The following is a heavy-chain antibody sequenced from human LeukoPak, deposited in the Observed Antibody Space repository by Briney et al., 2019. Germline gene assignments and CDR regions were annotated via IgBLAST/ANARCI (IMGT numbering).Heavy chain of an antibody. J-gene: IGHJ4*02. CDR1: GYTFTSYG. Sequence: GASVKVSCKASGYTFTSYGISWVRQAPGQRLEWMGWISAYNGNTNYAQKLQGRVTMTTDTSTSTAYMELRSLRSDDTAVYYCARDLNWNVPWYFDYWGQGTLVTVSS. V-gene: IGHV1-18*01. D-gene: IGHD1-1*01. CDR3: ARDLNWNVPWYFDY. CDR2: ISAYNGNT.